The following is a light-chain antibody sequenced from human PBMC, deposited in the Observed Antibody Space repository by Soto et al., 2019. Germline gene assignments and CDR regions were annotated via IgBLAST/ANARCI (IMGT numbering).Light chain of an antibody. V-gene: IGKV3-11*01. Sequence: IVLTHSPATLSFPPMEGLALXPRASQSVITSLAWYQQKPGQAPRLLVYDASNRATGIPTRFSGSGSGTDFTFSVSNLEPEDFAVYYCQQHITWPLTFGGGTKVDI. CDR1: QSVITS. CDR2: DAS. J-gene: IGKJ4*01. CDR3: QQHITWPLT.